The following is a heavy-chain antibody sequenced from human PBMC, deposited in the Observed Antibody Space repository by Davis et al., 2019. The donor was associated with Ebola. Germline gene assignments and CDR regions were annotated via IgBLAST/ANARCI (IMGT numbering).Heavy chain of an antibody. D-gene: IGHD4-11*01. V-gene: IGHV3-21*04. Sequence: PGGSLRLSCAASGFTFSSYSMNWVRQAPGKGLEWVSSISSSSSYIYYADSVKGRFTISRDNSKNTLYLQMNSLRVDDTAVYYCAITDYSSPEYWGQGTLVTVSS. CDR3: AITDYSSPEY. J-gene: IGHJ4*02. CDR2: ISSSSSYI. CDR1: GFTFSSYS.